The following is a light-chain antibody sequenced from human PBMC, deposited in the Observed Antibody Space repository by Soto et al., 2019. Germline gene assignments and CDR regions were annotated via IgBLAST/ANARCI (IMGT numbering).Light chain of an antibody. CDR2: GAS. CDR3: QQYDNLPLT. CDR1: QSVSSN. V-gene: IGKV3-15*01. J-gene: IGKJ1*01. Sequence: IVLTPSPGTLSLSPVARATLSGRASQSVSSNLAWYQQKPGQAPRLLIFGASSRATGVPARFSGSGSGTEFTLTINSLQSEEFAVYFCQQYDNLPLTFGHGTKLEIK.